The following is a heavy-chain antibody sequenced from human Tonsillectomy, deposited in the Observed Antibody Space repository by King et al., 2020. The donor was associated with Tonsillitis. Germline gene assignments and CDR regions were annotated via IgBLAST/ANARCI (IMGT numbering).Heavy chain of an antibody. CDR1: RFTFNTYS. D-gene: IGHD3-3*01. V-gene: IGHV3-30*04. CDR3: ARDPNLEWSHHRYYYGMDV. CDR2: ISYDGSNE. Sequence: VQLVESGGGVVQPGRSLRLSCAASRFTFNTYSMHWVRQAPGKGLEWVAVISYDGSNEYYAASVKGRFTIFRDNSKNTLYLQMNRLRAEDTAVYYCARDPNLEWSHHRYYYGMDVWGQGTTVTVSS. J-gene: IGHJ6*02.